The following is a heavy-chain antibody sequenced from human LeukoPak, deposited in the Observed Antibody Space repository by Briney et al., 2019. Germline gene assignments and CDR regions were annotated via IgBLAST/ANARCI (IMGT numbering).Heavy chain of an antibody. CDR1: GYTFTGYY. CDR2: INPNSGGT. CDR3: ARDNYYYDSSGYSDEKYFQH. V-gene: IGHV1-2*02. J-gene: IGHJ1*01. D-gene: IGHD3-22*01. Sequence: GASVKVSCKASGYTFTGYYMHWVRQAPGQGLEWMGWINPNSGGTNYAQKLQGRVTMTTDTSTSTAYMELRSLRSDDTAVYYCARDNYYYDSSGYSDEKYFQHWGQGTLVTVSS.